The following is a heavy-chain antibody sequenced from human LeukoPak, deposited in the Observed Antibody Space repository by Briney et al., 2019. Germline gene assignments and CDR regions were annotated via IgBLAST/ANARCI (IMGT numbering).Heavy chain of an antibody. J-gene: IGHJ5*02. CDR3: ARGPRARNIVVVVAAPRGFDP. Sequence: PSETLSLTCAVYGGSFSGYYWSWIRQPPGKGLEWIGEINHSGRTNYNPSLKSRVTISVDTYKNQFSLKLSSVTAADTAVYYGARGPRARNIVVVVAAPRGFDPWGQGTLVTVSS. V-gene: IGHV4-34*01. D-gene: IGHD2-15*01. CDR2: INHSGRT. CDR1: GGSFSGYY.